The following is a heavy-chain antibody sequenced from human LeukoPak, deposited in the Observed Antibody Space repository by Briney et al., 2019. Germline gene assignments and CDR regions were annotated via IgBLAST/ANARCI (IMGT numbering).Heavy chain of an antibody. Sequence: VASVKVSCKTSGYTFTNYAMNWVRQAPGQGLEWMGWINPNTGNPAYAQGFTGRFVFSLDTSVSTAYLQITSLKAEDTAVYYCARGYYFDSSGYHYYYGMDVWGQGTTVTVSS. D-gene: IGHD3-22*01. CDR3: ARGYYFDSSGYHYYYGMDV. CDR2: INPNTGNP. CDR1: GYTFTNYA. V-gene: IGHV7-4-1*02. J-gene: IGHJ6*02.